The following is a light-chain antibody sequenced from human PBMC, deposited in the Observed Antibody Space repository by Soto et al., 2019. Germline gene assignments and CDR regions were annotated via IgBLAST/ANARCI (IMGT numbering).Light chain of an antibody. V-gene: IGKV3-15*01. J-gene: IGKJ5*01. CDR3: QQSYSTPIS. CDR2: GAS. CDR1: QSVDIS. Sequence: PGERVILSCSASQSVDISLAWYQQKPGQAPRLLIYGASTRATDMPGTFSGRGSGTEFTLTISSLQPEDFATYYCQQSYSTPISFGQGTRLEIK.